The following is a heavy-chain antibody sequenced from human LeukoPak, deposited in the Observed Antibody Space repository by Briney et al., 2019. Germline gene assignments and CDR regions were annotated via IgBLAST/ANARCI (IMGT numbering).Heavy chain of an antibody. CDR1: GFTFSSYG. CDR3: ARGVAGTVYEGYYFDY. J-gene: IGHJ4*02. D-gene: IGHD6-19*01. Sequence: GGSLRLSCAASGFTFSSYGMHWVRQAPGKGLEWVAVISYDGSNKYYADSVKGRFAISRDNSKNTLYLQMNSLRAEDTAVYYCARGVAGTVYEGYYFDYWGQGTLVTVSS. V-gene: IGHV3-30*03. CDR2: ISYDGSNK.